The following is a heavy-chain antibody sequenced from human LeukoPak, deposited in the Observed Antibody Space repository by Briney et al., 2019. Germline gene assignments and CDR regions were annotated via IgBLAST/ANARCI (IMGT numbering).Heavy chain of an antibody. CDR2: ISYDGSNP. Sequence: GRSLRLSCTASGFTFSSSVMHWVRQAPGRGLEWVAVISYDGSNPYYPDSVKGRFTISRDNSKSMLYLQINSLRAEDTAVYYWSRKPAHKDFWIGYPRDVFDIWGQGTMVTVSS. CDR1: GFTFSSSV. J-gene: IGHJ3*02. D-gene: IGHD3-3*01. V-gene: IGHV3-30-3*01. CDR3: SRKPAHKDFWIGYPRDVFDI.